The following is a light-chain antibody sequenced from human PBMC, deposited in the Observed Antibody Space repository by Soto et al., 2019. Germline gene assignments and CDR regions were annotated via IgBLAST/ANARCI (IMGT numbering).Light chain of an antibody. CDR2: AAS. Sequence: EIQMTHLQAYLSAPVGDRVTITCRASQGIRNDLGWYQQKPGKAPKRLIYAASSLQSGVPSRFSGSGAGTVFTLTISSLQPEVFATDYGLPHNICLIGRGTRLEIK. CDR3: LPHNICL. CDR1: QGIRND. V-gene: IGKV1-17*01. J-gene: IGKJ5*01.